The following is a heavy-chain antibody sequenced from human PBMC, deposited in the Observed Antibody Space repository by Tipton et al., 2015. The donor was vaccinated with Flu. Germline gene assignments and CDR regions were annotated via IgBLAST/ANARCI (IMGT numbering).Heavy chain of an antibody. CDR3: ARVEYFGSGTSNY. D-gene: IGHD3-10*01. CDR1: GYSISTGYY. J-gene: IGHJ4*02. Sequence: TLSLTCTVSGYSISTGYYWAWIRQPPGKGLEWIGSIYHSGTSYSNPSLESRVSMSVDTSRNQFSLKVSSATAADTAVYYCARVEYFGSGTSNYWGQGTLVTVSS. CDR2: IYHSGTS. V-gene: IGHV4-38-2*02.